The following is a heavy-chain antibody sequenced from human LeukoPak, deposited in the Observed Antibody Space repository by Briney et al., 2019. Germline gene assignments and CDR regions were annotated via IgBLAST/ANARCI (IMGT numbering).Heavy chain of an antibody. J-gene: IGHJ6*02. CDR3: ACPAYYDSSGAYYYYGMDV. D-gene: IGHD3-22*01. Sequence: ASVKVSCKASGYAFTGYYMHWVRQVPGQGLEWMGWINPNSGGTNYAQKFQGRVTMTRDTSISTAYMELSRLRSDDTAVYYCACPAYYDSSGAYYYYGMDVWGQGTTVTVSS. V-gene: IGHV1-2*02. CDR1: GYAFTGYY. CDR2: INPNSGGT.